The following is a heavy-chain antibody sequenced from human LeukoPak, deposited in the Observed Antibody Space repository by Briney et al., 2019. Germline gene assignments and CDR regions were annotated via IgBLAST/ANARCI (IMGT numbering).Heavy chain of an antibody. CDR2: IYYSGST. CDR1: GGSISSHY. D-gene: IGHD3-22*01. Sequence: PSETLSLTCTVSGGSISSHYWSWIRQPPGKGLEWIGYIYYSGSTNYNPSLKSRVTIPVDTSKNQFSLKLSSVTAADTAVYYCVRVTDYYDSSGYYYVVRDTTFDYWGQGTLVTVPS. J-gene: IGHJ4*02. V-gene: IGHV4-59*11. CDR3: VRVTDYYDSSGYYYVVRDTTFDY.